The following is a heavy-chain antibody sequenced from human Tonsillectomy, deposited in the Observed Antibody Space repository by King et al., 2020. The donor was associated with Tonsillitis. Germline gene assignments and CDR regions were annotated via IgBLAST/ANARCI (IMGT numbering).Heavy chain of an antibody. D-gene: IGHD5-24*01. CDR3: AKDALEMASAFPLGNYMDV. Sequence: VQLVESGGGVAQPGGSLRLSCAASGFTFDDYAMHWVRQAPGKGLEWVALITGDGGSTYYPDSVEGRFTVSRDNSKNSLYLQMDSLRTDDTALYYCAKDALEMASAFPLGNYMDVWGKGTTVTVSS. CDR1: GFTFDDYA. J-gene: IGHJ6*03. V-gene: IGHV3-43*02. CDR2: ITGDGGST.